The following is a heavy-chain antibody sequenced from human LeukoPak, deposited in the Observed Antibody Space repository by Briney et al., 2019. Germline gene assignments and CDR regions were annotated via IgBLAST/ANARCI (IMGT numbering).Heavy chain of an antibody. Sequence: SETLSLTCTVSGGSISSGSYYWSWIRQPAGKGLEWIGRIYTSGSTNYNPSLKSRVTISVDTSKNQFSLKLSSVTAADTAVYYCARDSSGWRAFDYWGQGTLVTVSS. CDR2: IYTSGST. CDR3: ARDSSGWRAFDY. V-gene: IGHV4-61*02. J-gene: IGHJ4*02. CDR1: GGSISSGSYY. D-gene: IGHD6-19*01.